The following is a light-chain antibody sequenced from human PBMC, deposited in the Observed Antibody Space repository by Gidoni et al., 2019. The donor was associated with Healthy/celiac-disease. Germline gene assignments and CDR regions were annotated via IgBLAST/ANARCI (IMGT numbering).Light chain of an antibody. CDR2: DAS. CDR3: QQRSNWPRLT. V-gene: IGKV3-11*01. CDR1: PSVSSY. J-gene: IGKJ4*01. Sequence: DIVFTQSPATLALSPGARATLSCRASPSVSSYLAWYQQKPAQAPRLLIYDASNRATGIPARFSSSGAGTDFTLTISSLEPEDFAVYYCQQRSNWPRLTFXGXTKVEIK.